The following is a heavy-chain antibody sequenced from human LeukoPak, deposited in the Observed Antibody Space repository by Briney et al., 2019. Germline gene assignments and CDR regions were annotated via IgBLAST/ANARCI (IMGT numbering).Heavy chain of an antibody. V-gene: IGHV4-39*07. Sequence: KSSETLSLTCTVSGGSISSSSYYWGWIRQPPGKGLEWIGSIYYSGSTYYNPSLKSRVTISVDTSKNQFSLKLSSVTAADTAVYYCARGGGYDDAFDIWGQGTMVTVSS. CDR2: IYYSGST. J-gene: IGHJ3*02. CDR3: ARGGGYDDAFDI. CDR1: GGSISSSSYY. D-gene: IGHD5-12*01.